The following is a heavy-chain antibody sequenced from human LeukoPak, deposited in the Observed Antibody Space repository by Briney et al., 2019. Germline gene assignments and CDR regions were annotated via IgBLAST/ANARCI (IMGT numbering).Heavy chain of an antibody. CDR3: ARAQTLFWEFDGFDI. CDR1: GFTFSDYY. J-gene: IGHJ3*02. V-gene: IGHV3-11*06. CDR2: ISSSGTHTYT. D-gene: IGHD3-3*01. Sequence: GGSLRLSCAASGFTFSDYYMNWIRQAPGKGLEWVSYISSSGTHTYTNYADSVKGRFTISRDNAENSVYLQMNSLRDEDTAVYSCARAQTLFWEFDGFDIWGRGTKVTVSS.